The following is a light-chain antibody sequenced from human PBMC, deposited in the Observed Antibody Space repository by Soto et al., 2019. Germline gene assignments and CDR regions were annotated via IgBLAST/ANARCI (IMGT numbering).Light chain of an antibody. CDR3: QQYTRGYT. J-gene: IGKJ2*01. Sequence: EIVMTQSPATLSVSPGERATLSCRASQSVSSNLAWYQQKPGQAPRLLIYGASTRATGIPARFSGSGSGTEFTLTISSLQSEDFAVYYCQQYTRGYTVGQGTKLEIK. CDR2: GAS. V-gene: IGKV3-15*01. CDR1: QSVSSN.